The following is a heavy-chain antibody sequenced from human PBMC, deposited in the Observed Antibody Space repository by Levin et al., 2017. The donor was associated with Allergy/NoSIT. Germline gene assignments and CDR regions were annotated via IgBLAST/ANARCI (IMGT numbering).Heavy chain of an antibody. CDR1: GYSFTSYW. Sequence: RGESLKISCKGSGYSFTSYWISWVRQMPGKGLEWMGRIDPSDSYTNYSPSFQGHVTISADKSISTAYLQWSSLKASDTAMYYCASPSEGVGYYYSYMDVWGKGTTVTVSS. CDR2: IDPSDSYT. J-gene: IGHJ6*03. D-gene: IGHD1-26*01. V-gene: IGHV5-10-1*01. CDR3: ASPSEGVGYYYSYMDV.